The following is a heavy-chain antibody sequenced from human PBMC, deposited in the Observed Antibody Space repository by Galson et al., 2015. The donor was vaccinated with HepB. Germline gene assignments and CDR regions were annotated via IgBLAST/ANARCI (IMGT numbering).Heavy chain of an antibody. CDR2: ISYHGSNK. J-gene: IGHJ3*02. Sequence: SLRLSCAASGFTFSSYAMHWVRQAPGKGLEWLSVISYHGSNKFYADAVKGRFTISRDNSKNTLYVEINSLRPEDTAVYYCARGRSDIIVVTTDDAFYIWGQGTMVTVSS. CDR3: ARGRSDIIVVTTDDAFYI. D-gene: IGHD2-2*01. CDR1: GFTFSSYA. V-gene: IGHV3-30-3*01.